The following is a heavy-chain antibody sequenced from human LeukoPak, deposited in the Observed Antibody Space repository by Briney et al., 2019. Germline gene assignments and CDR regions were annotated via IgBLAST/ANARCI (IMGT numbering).Heavy chain of an antibody. CDR3: ARFNGDYYDSSDHPPD. CDR2: ISTNGDRT. V-gene: IGHV3-23*01. CDR1: GFAFTNAW. J-gene: IGHJ3*01. Sequence: PGGSLRLSCTASGFAFTNAWMTWVRQAPGKGLEWVSAISTNGDRTYYADSVKGRFTVSRDNFKNTLYLQMNSLRAEDTALYYCARFNGDYYDSSDHPPDWGQGTMVTVSS. D-gene: IGHD3-22*01.